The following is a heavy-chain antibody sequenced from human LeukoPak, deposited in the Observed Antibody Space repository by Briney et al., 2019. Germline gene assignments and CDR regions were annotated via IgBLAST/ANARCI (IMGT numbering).Heavy chain of an antibody. V-gene: IGHV3-30*03. CDR3: ARDLETITGTIGYYYGLDV. Sequence: PGRSLRLSCAASGFTFTNHGLHWVRQAPGKGLEWVAVISYDEGKEYYADSVKGRFTISRDNSKNTMFPQMNSLRAEDTAVYYCARDLETITGTIGYYYGLDVWGQGTTVTVSS. CDR2: ISYDEGKE. CDR1: GFTFTNHG. D-gene: IGHD1-7*01. J-gene: IGHJ6*01.